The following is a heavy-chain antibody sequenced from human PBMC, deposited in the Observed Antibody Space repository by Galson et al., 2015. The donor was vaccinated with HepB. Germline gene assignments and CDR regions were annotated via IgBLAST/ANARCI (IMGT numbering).Heavy chain of an antibody. CDR1: GFSLSTNAMC. D-gene: IGHD1/OR15-1a*01. V-gene: IGHV2-70*01. CDR3: ARTPWAVGGTTYYYGKDV. Sequence: PALVKPTQTLTLTCTFSGFSLSTNAMCVSWIRQPPGEALEWLALIDGYDNKFYTTSLKTSLTISKEPSQNQVVLTMTNVDPVDTATYYCARTPWAVGGTTYYYGKDVWGQGTTVTVSS. CDR2: IDGYDNK. J-gene: IGHJ6*02.